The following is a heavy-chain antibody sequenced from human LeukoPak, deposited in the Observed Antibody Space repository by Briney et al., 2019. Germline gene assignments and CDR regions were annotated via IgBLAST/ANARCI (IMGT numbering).Heavy chain of an antibody. CDR3: ARGIGTSYESSRDAFDI. CDR2: INHSGST. J-gene: IGHJ3*02. Sequence: SETLSLTCTVSGGSISSSSYYWSWIRQPPGKGLEWIGEINHSGSTNYNPSLKSRVTISVDTSKNQFSLKLTSVTAGDTAVYYCARGIGTSYESSRDAFDIWGQGTMVTVSS. D-gene: IGHD3-22*01. CDR1: GGSISSSSYY. V-gene: IGHV4-39*07.